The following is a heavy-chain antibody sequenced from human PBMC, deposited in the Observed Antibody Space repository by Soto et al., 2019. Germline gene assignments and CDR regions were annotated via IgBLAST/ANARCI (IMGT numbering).Heavy chain of an antibody. Sequence: QAQLQESGPGLVRPSGTLSLTCTVSRFSVTNNKYWNWVRQTAGKALEWIGEVYHSGATYYNPSLSGRASISMEKSKNQISLNMSSVTAADTAVYYCARDSRYCTGGGCSIMRDAFYVWGQGTLVTVSS. CDR2: VYHSGAT. D-gene: IGHD2-15*01. J-gene: IGHJ3*01. CDR1: RFSVTNNKY. CDR3: ARDSRYCTGGGCSIMRDAFYV. V-gene: IGHV4-4*02.